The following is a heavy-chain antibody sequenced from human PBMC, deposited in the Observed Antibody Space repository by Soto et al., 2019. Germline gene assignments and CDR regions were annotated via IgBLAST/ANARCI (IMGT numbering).Heavy chain of an antibody. V-gene: IGHV3-23*01. CDR2: ISGSGGST. CDR3: AKEPDYGDCHWYFDL. D-gene: IGHD4-17*01. CDR1: GFTFSSYA. J-gene: IGHJ2*01. Sequence: AGGSLRLSCAASGFTFSSYAMSWVRQAPGKGLEWVSAISGSGGSTYYADSVKGRFTISRDNSKNTLYLQMNSPRAEDTAVYYCAKEPDYGDCHWYFDLWGRGTLVTVSS.